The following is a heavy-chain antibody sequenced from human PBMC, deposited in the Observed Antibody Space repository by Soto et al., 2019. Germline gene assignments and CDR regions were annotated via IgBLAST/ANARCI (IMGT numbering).Heavy chain of an antibody. J-gene: IGHJ6*02. CDR2: IWYDGSNK. V-gene: IGHV3-33*01. Sequence: GGSLRLSCAASGFTFSSYGMHWVRQAPGKGLEWVAVIWYDGSNKYYADSVKGRFTISRDDSKNTLYLQMNSLKTEDTAVYYCTTDALDPFPILALDMDVWGQGTTVTVSS. CDR3: TTDALDPFPILALDMDV. CDR1: GFTFSSYG. D-gene: IGHD2-21*01.